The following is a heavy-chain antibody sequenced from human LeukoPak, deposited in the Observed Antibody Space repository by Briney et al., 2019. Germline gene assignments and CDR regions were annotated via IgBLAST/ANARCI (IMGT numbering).Heavy chain of an antibody. CDR2: IYYSGST. J-gene: IGHJ5*02. V-gene: IGHV4-31*03. D-gene: IGHD6-13*01. CDR3: AQSLGSSNWIGNWFDP. Sequence: PSQTLSLTCTVSGGSISSSGYYWSWIRQHPGRGLEWIGYIYYSGSTYYNPSLKSRVTISVDTSKNQFSLKLSSVTAADTAVYYCAQSLGSSNWIGNWFDPWGQGTLVTVSS. CDR1: GGSISSSGYY.